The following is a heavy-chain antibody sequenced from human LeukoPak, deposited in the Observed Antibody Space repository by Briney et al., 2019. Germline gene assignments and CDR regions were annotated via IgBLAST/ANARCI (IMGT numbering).Heavy chain of an antibody. CDR3: ARGDCGHTLPRAY. J-gene: IGHJ4*02. D-gene: IGHD2-21*02. CDR1: GGSFSGYY. CDR2: INHSGST. V-gene: IGHV4-34*01. Sequence: SETMSLTSAVYGGSFSGYYWSWIRQPPGKGLEWIGEINHSGSTNYNPSLKSRVTISVDTSKKQFSLKLRSVTAADTAVYYCARGDCGHTLPRAYWGQGTLVIVSS.